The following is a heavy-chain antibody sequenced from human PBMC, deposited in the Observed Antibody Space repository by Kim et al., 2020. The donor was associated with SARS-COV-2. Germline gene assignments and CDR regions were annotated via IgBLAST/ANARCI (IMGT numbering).Heavy chain of an antibody. Sequence: SETLSLTCTVSGGSISSYYWSWIRQPPGKGLEWIGYIYYSGSTNYNPSLKSGVTISVDTSKNQFSLKLSSVTAADTAVYYCASARYSNYGLYFDYWGQGTLVTVSS. CDR3: ASARYSNYGLYFDY. CDR2: IYYSGST. V-gene: IGHV4-59*01. J-gene: IGHJ4*02. D-gene: IGHD4-4*01. CDR1: GGSISSYY.